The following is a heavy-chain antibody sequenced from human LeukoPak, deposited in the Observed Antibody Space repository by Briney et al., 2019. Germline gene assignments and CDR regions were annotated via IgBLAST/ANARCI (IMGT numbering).Heavy chain of an antibody. V-gene: IGHV1-46*01. CDR1: GYTFTSYY. D-gene: IGHD3-22*01. CDR2: INPSGGST. Sequence: GASVKVSCEASGYTFTSYYMHWVRQAPGQGLEWMGIINPSGGSTSYAQKFQGRVTMTRDTSTSTVYMELSSLRSEDTAVYYCARDRGGDSSGYYYGDYYFDYWGQGTLVTVSS. J-gene: IGHJ4*02. CDR3: ARDRGGDSSGYYYGDYYFDY.